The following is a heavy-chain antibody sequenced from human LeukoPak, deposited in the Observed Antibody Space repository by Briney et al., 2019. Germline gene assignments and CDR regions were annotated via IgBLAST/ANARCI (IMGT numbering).Heavy chain of an antibody. CDR1: GFTFDDYA. CDR2: ISWNSGSI. J-gene: IGHJ4*02. CDR3: AKADGSAWYRGDY. V-gene: IGHV3-9*01. Sequence: GGSLRLSCAASGFTFDDYAMPWVRQAPGKGLEWVSGISWNSGSIGYADSVKGRFTISRDNAKNSLYLQMNSLRAEDTALYYCAKADGSAWYRGDYWGQGTLVTVSS. D-gene: IGHD6-19*01.